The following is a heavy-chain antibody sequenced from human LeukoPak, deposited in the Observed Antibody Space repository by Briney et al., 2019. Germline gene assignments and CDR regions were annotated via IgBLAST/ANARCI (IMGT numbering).Heavy chain of an antibody. CDR2: IYSGGST. J-gene: IGHJ4*02. V-gene: IGHV3-53*01. Sequence: GGSLRLSCAASRFTVSSNYMSWVRQAPGKGLEWVSVIYSGGSTYYADSVKGRFTISRDNSKNTLYLQMNSLRAEDTAVYYCARDNGGSSGYFDYWGQGTLVTVSS. D-gene: IGHD3-22*01. CDR3: ARDNGGSSGYFDY. CDR1: RFTVSSNY.